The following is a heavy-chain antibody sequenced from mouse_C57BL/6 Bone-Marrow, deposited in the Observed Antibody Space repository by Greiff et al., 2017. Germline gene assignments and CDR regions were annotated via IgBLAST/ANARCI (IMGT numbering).Heavy chain of an antibody. J-gene: IGHJ3*01. CDR2: IDPENGDT. D-gene: IGHD1-1*01. CDR1: GFNIKDDY. CDR3: TSYGSSYPWFAY. Sequence: VQLQQSGAELVRPGASVKLSCTASGFNIKDDYMHWVKQRPEQGLEWIGWIDPENGDTEYASKFQGKATITADTSSNTAYLQLSSLTSEDTAVYYCTSYGSSYPWFAYWGQGTLVTVSA. V-gene: IGHV14-4*01.